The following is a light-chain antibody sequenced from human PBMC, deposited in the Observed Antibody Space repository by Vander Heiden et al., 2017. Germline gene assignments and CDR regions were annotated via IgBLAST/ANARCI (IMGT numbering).Light chain of an antibody. J-gene: IGLJ1*01. V-gene: IGLV1-51*01. Sequence: QSLLPHPPSVSAAPRAKVTISCSGSTANIGNNYVSWYQQVPGAAPKLLIYNDDERPSGGLDRFSASKSGTSATLAITGLQTGDEADYYCGTWDSSLSAGVFGTATKVTVL. CDR1: TANIGNNY. CDR3: GTWDSSLSAGV. CDR2: NDD.